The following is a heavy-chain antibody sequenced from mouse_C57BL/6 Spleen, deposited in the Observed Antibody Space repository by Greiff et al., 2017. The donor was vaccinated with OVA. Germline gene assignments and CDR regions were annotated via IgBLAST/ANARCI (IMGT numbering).Heavy chain of an antibody. V-gene: IGHV1-26*01. J-gene: IGHJ1*03. D-gene: IGHD2-1*01. CDR2: IHPNNGGT. CDR3: ARNGNYEDWYFDV. Sequence: VQLQQSGPELVKPGASVKISCKASGYTFTDYYMNWVKQSHGKSLEWIGDIHPNNGGTSYNQKFKGKATLTVDKSSSTAYMERRSLTSEDSAVYYCARNGNYEDWYFDVWGTGTTVTVSS. CDR1: GYTFTDYY.